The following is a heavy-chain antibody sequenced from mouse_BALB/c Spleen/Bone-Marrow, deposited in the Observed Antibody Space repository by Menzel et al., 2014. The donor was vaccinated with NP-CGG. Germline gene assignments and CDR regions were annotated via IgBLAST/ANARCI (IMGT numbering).Heavy chain of an antibody. V-gene: IGHV1-7*01. D-gene: IGHD2-13*01. CDR1: GYTFTCYW. Sequence: VQGVESGAELAKPGASVKMSCKASGYTFTCYWMHWVKQRPGQGLEWIGYINPSTGYTEYNQKFKDKATLTADKSSSTAYMQLSSLTSEDSAVYYCARRAVRYFDYWAKAPLSQSPQ. CDR3: ARRAVRYFDY. J-gene: IGHJ2*01. CDR2: INPSTGYT.